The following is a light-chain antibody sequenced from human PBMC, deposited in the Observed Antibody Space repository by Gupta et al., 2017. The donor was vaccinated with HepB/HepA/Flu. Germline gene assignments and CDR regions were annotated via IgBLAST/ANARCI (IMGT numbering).Light chain of an antibody. J-gene: IGKJ3*01. CDR2: SAA. Sequence: DIQMTQSPSSMSASVGDRVAITCRASQTIRSDLNWYHQKPGKAPKLLVYSAATLQTGGPQRFSGSRSGTEFTLTISSLQAEDIGTYFCQQNFYTPPTFGPGTRVDIK. CDR1: QTIRSD. CDR3: QQNFYTPPT. V-gene: IGKV1-39*01.